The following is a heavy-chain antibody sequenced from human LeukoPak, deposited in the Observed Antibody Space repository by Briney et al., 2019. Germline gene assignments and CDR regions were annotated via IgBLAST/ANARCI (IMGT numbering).Heavy chain of an antibody. D-gene: IGHD3-10*01. V-gene: IGHV4-59*01. CDR2: IYYSGST. CDR3: ARYGGFGSHYYGSGFYYYGIDV. J-gene: IGHJ6*02. CDR1: GGSISSYY. Sequence: SETLSLTCTVSGGSISSYYWSWIRQPPGKGLEWIGYIYYSGSTNHNPSLKSRVTISVDTSKNQFSLKLSSVTAADTAVYYCARYGGFGSHYYGSGFYYYGIDVWGQGTTVTASS.